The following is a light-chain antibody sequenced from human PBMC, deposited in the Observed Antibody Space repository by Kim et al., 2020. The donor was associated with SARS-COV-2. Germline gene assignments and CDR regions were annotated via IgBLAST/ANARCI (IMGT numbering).Light chain of an antibody. V-gene: IGKV3-15*01. CDR1: QSVRSN. Sequence: SVSPGDSATLSCRASQSVRSNLAWYQPKPGQAPRLLILGASVRATAIPARFSGSGSGTEFTLTISGLQSEDFTIYYCQQYDDRPYTFGQGTKLEI. J-gene: IGKJ2*01. CDR3: QQYDDRPYT. CDR2: GAS.